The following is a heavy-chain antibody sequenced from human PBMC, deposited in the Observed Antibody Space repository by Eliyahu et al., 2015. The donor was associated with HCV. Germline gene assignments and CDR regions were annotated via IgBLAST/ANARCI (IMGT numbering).Heavy chain of an antibody. Sequence: QVQLQQWGAGLLKPSETLSLTCAVYGGSFRGYYWCWIRQPPGKGLEWIGEINHSGSTNYNPSLKSRVTISVDTSKNQFSLKLSSVTAADTAVYYCARNLYVWGSYRPQHNWFDPWGQGTLVTVSS. CDR3: ARNLYVWGSYRPQHNWFDP. V-gene: IGHV4-34*01. D-gene: IGHD3-16*02. CDR1: GGSFRGYY. J-gene: IGHJ5*02. CDR2: INHSGST.